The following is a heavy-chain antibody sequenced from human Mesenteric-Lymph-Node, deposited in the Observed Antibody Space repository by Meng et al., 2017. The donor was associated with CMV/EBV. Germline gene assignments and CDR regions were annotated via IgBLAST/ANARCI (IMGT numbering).Heavy chain of an antibody. Sequence: ASVKVSCKASGYTFTSYYMHWVRQAPGQGLEWMGIINPSGGSTSYAQKFQGRVTMTRDTSIGTAYMELISLRSDDTAIYFCARAPTCNGRRWCRSTTSYHFDNWGQGTLVTVSS. J-gene: IGHJ4*02. V-gene: IGHV1-46*01. D-gene: IGHD3-16*02. CDR1: GYTFTSYY. CDR2: INPSGGST. CDR3: ARAPTCNGRRWCRSTTSYHFDN.